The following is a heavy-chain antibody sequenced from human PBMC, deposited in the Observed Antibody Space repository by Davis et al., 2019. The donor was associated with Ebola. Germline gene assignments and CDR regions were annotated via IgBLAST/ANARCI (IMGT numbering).Heavy chain of an antibody. CDR3: ARGKVSRGVINWFDT. Sequence: PSETLSLTCIVSGDSISNYYWSWIRQTAGKRLEYIGRIYISGSTNYNPSLKSRISMSVDTSRNQFSLRLTSLTAADTATYYCARGKVSRGVINWFDTWGQVKLVTVSS. V-gene: IGHV4-4*07. D-gene: IGHD3-10*01. J-gene: IGHJ5*02. CDR2: IYISGST. CDR1: GDSISNYY.